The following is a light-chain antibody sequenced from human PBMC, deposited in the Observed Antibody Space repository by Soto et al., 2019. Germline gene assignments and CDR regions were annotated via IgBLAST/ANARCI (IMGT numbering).Light chain of an antibody. CDR2: AAS. CDR1: QGVSAY. CDR3: QQSYRTPHT. V-gene: IGKV1-39*01. Sequence: DIQMTQSPSSLSASVGDRVSITCRASQGVSAYLLWYQQTQGKAPKLLIYAASNLLSGVPSRFSGSGSATNDTLTISSLQPQVLATSYCQQSYRTPHTFGQGTKLETK. J-gene: IGKJ2*01.